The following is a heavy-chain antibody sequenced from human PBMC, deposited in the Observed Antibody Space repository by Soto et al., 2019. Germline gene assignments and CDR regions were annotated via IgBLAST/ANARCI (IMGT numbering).Heavy chain of an antibody. CDR3: ARGLIDEWKLPGAFDI. CDR1: GYTFTGSF. J-gene: IGHJ3*02. V-gene: IGHV1-2*04. D-gene: IGHD1-26*01. Sequence: VSVKISCKASGYTFTGSFMHWVRQAQGQGLEWMGWINPNSGGTNYAQKFQGWVTMTRDTSISTAYMELSRLRSDDTAVYYCARGLIDEWKLPGAFDIWGQGTMVTVSS. CDR2: INPNSGGT.